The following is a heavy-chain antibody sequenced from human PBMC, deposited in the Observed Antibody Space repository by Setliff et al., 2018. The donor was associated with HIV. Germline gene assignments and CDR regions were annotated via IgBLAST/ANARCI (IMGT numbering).Heavy chain of an antibody. D-gene: IGHD7-27*01. CDR3: ARHHRLPGVQPPYWYFDL. Sequence: SETLSLTCAVHGGPFGDSSYSWIRQPPGKGLEWIGEISHSGSTSYNSSVKNRATMSVDSSKNQFSLTLASMTAADTAVYYCARHHRLPGVQPPYWYFDLWG. V-gene: IGHV4-34*01. CDR2: ISHSGST. CDR1: GGPFGDSS. J-gene: IGHJ2*01.